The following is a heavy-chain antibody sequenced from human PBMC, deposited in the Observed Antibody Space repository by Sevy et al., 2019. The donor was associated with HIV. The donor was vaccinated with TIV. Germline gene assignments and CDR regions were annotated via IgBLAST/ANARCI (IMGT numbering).Heavy chain of an antibody. V-gene: IGHV1-46*01. CDR1: GYTLTNNY. CDR3: VRADPAQPVDS. Sequence: ASVKVSCRASGYTLTNNYMHWVRQAPGQGLEWMGMVDPSGGNATYAQNFQGRVIMTRDTSTSTLYMDLGSLGSEGTAVYYCVRADPAQPVDSWGQGTLVTVSS. J-gene: IGHJ4*02. CDR2: VDPSGGNA.